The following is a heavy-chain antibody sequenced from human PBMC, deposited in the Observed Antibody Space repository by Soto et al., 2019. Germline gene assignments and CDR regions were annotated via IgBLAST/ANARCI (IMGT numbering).Heavy chain of an antibody. D-gene: IGHD3-10*01. CDR1: GFTFSSYG. CDR2: IWYDGSNK. J-gene: IGHJ4*02. Sequence: QVQLVESGGGVVQPGRSLRLSCAASGFTFSSYGRHWVRQAPGKGLEWVAVIWYDGSNKYYADSVKGRFTISRDNSKNTLYLQMNSLRAEDTAVYYCARDPHYYGSGSYLDSWGQGTLVTVSS. V-gene: IGHV3-33*01. CDR3: ARDPHYYGSGSYLDS.